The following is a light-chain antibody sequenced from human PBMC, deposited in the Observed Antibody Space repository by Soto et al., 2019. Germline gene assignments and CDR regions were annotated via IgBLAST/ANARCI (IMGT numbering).Light chain of an antibody. CDR1: QSVLYSSNNKNY. CDR2: WAS. J-gene: IGKJ1*01. V-gene: IGKV4-1*01. CDR3: QQYYSTPQT. Sequence: DIVMTQSPDSLAVSLGERATINCKSSQSVLYSSNNKNYLAWYQQKPGQPPKLPIYWASTRESGVPDRFSGSGSGTDFTLTSSSLQAEDVAVYYCQQYYSTPQTFGQGTKVEIK.